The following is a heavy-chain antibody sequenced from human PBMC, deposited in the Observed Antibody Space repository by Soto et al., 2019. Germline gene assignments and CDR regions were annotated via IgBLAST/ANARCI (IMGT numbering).Heavy chain of an antibody. CDR3: AGRTGDHFAY. D-gene: IGHD2-21*01. CDR2: VGGNGLDT. Sequence: EVQMLESGGGLVQPGGSLRLSCAASGFIFSNYAMKWVRQAPGKGLEWVSAVGGNGLDTYYADSVKGRFTISRDNSKNTQYLQNNSLRADDTADSYYAGRTGDHFAYLSQGTGVDVSS. CDR1: GFIFSNYA. J-gene: IGHJ4*02. V-gene: IGHV3-23*01.